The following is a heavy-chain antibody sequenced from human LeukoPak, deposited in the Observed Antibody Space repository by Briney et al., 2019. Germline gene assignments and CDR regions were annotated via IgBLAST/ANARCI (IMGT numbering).Heavy chain of an antibody. D-gene: IGHD1-26*01. CDR3: ARGIGGASYYMDV. CDR1: GGSISTYY. J-gene: IGHJ6*03. CDR2: IYTDGST. Sequence: PSDTLSLTCTVSGGSISTYYWSWIRQPAGKGLEWIGRIYTDGSTNYNPSLKSRVTMTLDTSKIQFSLKLSSVTAADTAVYYCARGIGGASYYMDVWGKGTTVTISS. V-gene: IGHV4-4*07.